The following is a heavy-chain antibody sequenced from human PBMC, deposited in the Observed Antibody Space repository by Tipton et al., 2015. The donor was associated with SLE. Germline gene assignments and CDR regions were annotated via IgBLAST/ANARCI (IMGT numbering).Heavy chain of an antibody. J-gene: IGHJ5*02. CDR1: GGSFSGYY. V-gene: IGHV4-34*01. CDR3: ARGAAAGHRWFDP. CDR2: INHSGST. Sequence: TLSLTCAVYGGSFSGYYWSWIRQPPGKGLEWIGEINHSGSTNYNPSLKSRVTISVDTSKNQFSLKLSSVTAADTAVYYRARGAAAGHRWFDPWGQGTLVTVFS. D-gene: IGHD6-13*01.